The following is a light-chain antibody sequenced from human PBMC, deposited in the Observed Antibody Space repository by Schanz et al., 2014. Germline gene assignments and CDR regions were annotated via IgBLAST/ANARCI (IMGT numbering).Light chain of an antibody. CDR1: QSVSSN. CDR2: GAS. Sequence: EIVLTQSPATLSVSPGESATLSCRASQSVSSNLAWYQQKPGQAPRLLIYGASTRATGIPARFSGSGSGTEFTLTISSLQSEDFAVYYCQQYNGGTFGQGTKVEIK. J-gene: IGKJ1*01. V-gene: IGKV3-15*01. CDR3: QQYNGGT.